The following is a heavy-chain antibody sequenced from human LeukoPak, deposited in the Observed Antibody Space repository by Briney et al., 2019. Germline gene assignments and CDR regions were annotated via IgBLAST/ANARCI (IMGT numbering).Heavy chain of an antibody. D-gene: IGHD3-10*01. CDR1: GGSISSGSYY. V-gene: IGHV4-39*01. CDR3: ARHYYGSGSYSAYYYYYYYMDV. J-gene: IGHJ6*03. CDR2: IYYSGST. Sequence: SQTLSLTCTVSGGSISSGSYYWSWIRQPPGKGLEWIGSIYYSGSTYYNPSLKSRVTISVDTSKNQFSLKLSSVTAADTAVYYCARHYYGSGSYSAYYYYYYYMDVWGKGTTVTVSS.